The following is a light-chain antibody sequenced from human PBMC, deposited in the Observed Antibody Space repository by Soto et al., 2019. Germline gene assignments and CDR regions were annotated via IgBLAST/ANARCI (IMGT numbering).Light chain of an antibody. CDR3: QQNYSTPPT. Sequence: DIQMTQSPSSLSASVGDRVTITCRASQSISNYLNWYQQKPGKAPKLLMYAASSLQSGVPSRFGGRGSGTDFTLTISSLQPDYFATYYCQQNYSTPPTFGQGTKVEIK. J-gene: IGKJ1*01. CDR2: AAS. V-gene: IGKV1-39*01. CDR1: QSISNY.